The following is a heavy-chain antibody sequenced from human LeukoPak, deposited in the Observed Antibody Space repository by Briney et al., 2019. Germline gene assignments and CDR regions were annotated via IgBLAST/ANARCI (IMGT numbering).Heavy chain of an antibody. CDR3: ARVAIPYDISPYYDGYMDV. D-gene: IGHD3-22*01. J-gene: IGHJ6*03. CDR1: GGSFSSDSYY. Sequence: SQTLSLTCTVSGGSFSSDSYYWNWIRQPAGKGLEWIGYIYYSGSTNYNPSLKSRVTISVDTSKNQFSLKLSSVTAADTAVYYCARVAIPYDISPYYDGYMDVWGKGTTVTVSS. CDR2: IYYSGST. V-gene: IGHV4-61*09.